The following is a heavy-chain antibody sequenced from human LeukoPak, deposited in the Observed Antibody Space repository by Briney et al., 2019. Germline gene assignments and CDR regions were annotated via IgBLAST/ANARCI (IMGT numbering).Heavy chain of an antibody. D-gene: IGHD6-6*01. CDR1: GGSFSGYY. CDR3: ARLYIAARKNFVY. V-gene: IGHV4-34*01. J-gene: IGHJ4*02. Sequence: SETLSLTCAVYGGSFSGYYWSWIRQPPGKGLEWIGEINHSGSTNYNPSLKSRVTISVDTSKNQFSLKLSSVTAADTAVYYCARLYIAARKNFVYWGQGTLVTVSS. CDR2: INHSGST.